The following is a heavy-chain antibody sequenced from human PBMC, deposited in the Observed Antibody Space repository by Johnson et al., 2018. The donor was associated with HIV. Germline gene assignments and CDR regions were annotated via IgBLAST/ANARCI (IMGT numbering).Heavy chain of an antibody. V-gene: IGHV3-66*01. CDR2: IYSGGNT. J-gene: IGHJ3*02. D-gene: IGHD2-15*01. Sequence: EVRLVESGGGVVRPVGSLRLSCAASGFTVSSNYMNWVRQAPGKGLEWVSVIYSGGNTYYADSVKGRFTISRDNAKNSLYLQMNSLRAEDTAVYYCARDPNSSNGSGVTCYWAAFDIWGQGTMVTVSS. CDR1: GFTVSSNY. CDR3: ARDPNSSNGSGVTCYWAAFDI.